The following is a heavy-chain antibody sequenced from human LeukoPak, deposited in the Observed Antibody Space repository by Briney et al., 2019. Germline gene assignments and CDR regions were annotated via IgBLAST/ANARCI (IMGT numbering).Heavy chain of an antibody. J-gene: IGHJ4*02. Sequence: PGRSLRLSCAASGFTFSSYSMNWVRQAPGQGLEWVSSISSSSSYIYYADSVKGRFTISRDNAKNSLYLQMNSLRAEDTAVYYCARDALGITIFGVVIGDFDYWGQGTLVTVSS. CDR2: ISSSSSYI. V-gene: IGHV3-21*01. CDR3: ARDALGITIFGVVIGDFDY. D-gene: IGHD3-3*01. CDR1: GFTFSSYS.